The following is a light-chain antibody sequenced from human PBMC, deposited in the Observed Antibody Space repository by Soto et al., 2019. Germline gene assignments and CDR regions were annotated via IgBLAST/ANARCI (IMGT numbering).Light chain of an antibody. Sequence: DIVMTQSPDSLAVSLGERATINCKSSQSVLYNFNNKKYLAWYQQKPGQPPKLLIYWASTRESGVPDRFSGSGSGTDFTLTIVSLQAEDVAVYYCQQYYSIPITFGQWTRLEIK. CDR1: QSVLYNFNNKKY. CDR3: QQYYSIPIT. V-gene: IGKV4-1*01. CDR2: WAS. J-gene: IGKJ5*01.